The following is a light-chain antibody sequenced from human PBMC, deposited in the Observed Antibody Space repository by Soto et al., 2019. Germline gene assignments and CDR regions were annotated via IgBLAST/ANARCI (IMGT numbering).Light chain of an antibody. CDR1: SSDVGGYNY. CDR3: GSCAGGYKVV. V-gene: IGLV2-8*01. J-gene: IGLJ2*01. Sequence: QSALTQPPSASGSPGQSVTISCTGTSSDVGGYNYVSWYQQHPDKAPKVMIYEVNKRPSGVADRFSGSKSGNTASLTVSGLQAEDEADYYCGSCAGGYKVVFGGGTKLTVL. CDR2: EVN.